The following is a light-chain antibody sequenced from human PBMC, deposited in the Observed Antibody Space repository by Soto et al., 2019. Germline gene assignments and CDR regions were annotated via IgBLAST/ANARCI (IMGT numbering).Light chain of an antibody. CDR2: GAS. J-gene: IGKJ1*01. CDR1: QSVSSSY. V-gene: IGKV3-20*01. Sequence: EIVLTQSPCTLSLSPGERATLSCRASQSVSSSYLAWYQQKPGQAPRLLIYGASSRATGIPDRFSGSGSGTDFTLTISRLEPEDVAVYYCQQYGSSVTWTFGQGTKVEI. CDR3: QQYGSSVTWT.